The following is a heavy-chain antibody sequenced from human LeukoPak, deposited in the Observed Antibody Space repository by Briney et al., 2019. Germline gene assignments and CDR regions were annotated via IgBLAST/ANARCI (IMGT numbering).Heavy chain of an antibody. V-gene: IGHV3-23*01. J-gene: IGHJ5*02. D-gene: IGHD2/OR15-2a*01. CDR2: ISGSGGST. CDR3: AKGSPSTKADENWFDP. CDR1: GFTFSSYA. Sequence: GGSLRLSCAASGFTFSSYAMSWVRQAPGKGLEWVSAISGSGGSTYYADSVKGRFTISRDNSKNTLYLQMNSLRAEDTAVYYCAKGSPSTKADENWFDPWGQGTLVTVSS.